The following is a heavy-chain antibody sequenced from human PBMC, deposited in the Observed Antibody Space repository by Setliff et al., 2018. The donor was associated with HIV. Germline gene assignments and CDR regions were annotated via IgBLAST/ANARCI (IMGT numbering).Heavy chain of an antibody. J-gene: IGHJ4*02. CDR1: GFTFGSQW. D-gene: IGHD1-26*01. Sequence: GSLRLSCAASGFTFGSQWMHWVRQAPGKGLVWVSRISPDGSVINYAGSVKGRFTISRDNAKNTLYLQMNGLRAEDTAVYYCVRGIVGASVFNYWGQGTQVTV. CDR3: VRGIVGASVFNY. CDR2: ISPDGSVI. V-gene: IGHV3-74*01.